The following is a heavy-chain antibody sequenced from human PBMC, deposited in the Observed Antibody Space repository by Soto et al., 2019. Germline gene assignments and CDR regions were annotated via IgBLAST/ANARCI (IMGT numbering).Heavy chain of an antibody. CDR1: GFTFSSYG. CDR3: AKEMRVNWFDP. D-gene: IGHD6-13*01. J-gene: IGHJ5*02. V-gene: IGHV3-30*18. Sequence: PGGSLRLSCAASGFTFSSYGMHWVRQAPGKGLEWVAVISYDGSNKYYADSVKGRFTISRDNSKNTLYLQMNSLRAEDTAVYYCAKEMRVNWFDPWGQGTLVTVSS. CDR2: ISYDGSNK.